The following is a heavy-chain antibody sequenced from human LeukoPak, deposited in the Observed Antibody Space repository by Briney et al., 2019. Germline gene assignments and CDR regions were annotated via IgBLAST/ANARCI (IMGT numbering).Heavy chain of an antibody. J-gene: IGHJ3*02. CDR2: MNPNSGNT. CDR1: GYIFTELS. CDR3: AREVAGVPRGDAFDI. D-gene: IGHD6-19*01. V-gene: IGHV1-8*03. Sequence: ASVKVSCKVSGYIFTELSMHWVRQAPGKGLEWMGWMNPNSGNTGYAQKFQGRVTITRNTSISTAYMELSSLRSEDTAVYYCAREVAGVPRGDAFDIWGQGTMVTVSS.